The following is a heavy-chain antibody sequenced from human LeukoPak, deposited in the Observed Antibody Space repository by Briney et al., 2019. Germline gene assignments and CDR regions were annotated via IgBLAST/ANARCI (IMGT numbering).Heavy chain of an antibody. CDR3: ARSLYYYGSDSFDI. CDR2: ISAYNGNT. CDR1: GYTFTSYG. J-gene: IGHJ3*02. Sequence: GASVKVSCKASGYTFTSYGISWVRQAPGQGLEWMGWISAYNGNTNYAQKLQGRVTMTTDTSKNQFSLKLSSVTAADTAVYYCARSLYYYGSDSFDIWGQGTMVSVSS. D-gene: IGHD3-10*01. V-gene: IGHV1-18*01.